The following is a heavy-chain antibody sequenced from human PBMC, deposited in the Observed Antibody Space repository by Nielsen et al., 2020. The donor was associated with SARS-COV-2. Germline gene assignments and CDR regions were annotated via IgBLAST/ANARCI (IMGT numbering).Heavy chain of an antibody. V-gene: IGHV4-39*02. CDR3: AKLNRRILTPLALASLRFDY. Sequence: PETLSPTCTVSGDSMSDSNYYWVWIRQPPGKGLEWFASIYYSGTTHYNTSLKCRVTISIDTSKNHFSLRLNSVAAADTAVYYCAKLNRRILTPLALASLRFDYWGQGSLVTVSS. CDR1: GDSMSDSNYY. D-gene: IGHD3-3*02. CDR2: IYYSGTT. J-gene: IGHJ4*02.